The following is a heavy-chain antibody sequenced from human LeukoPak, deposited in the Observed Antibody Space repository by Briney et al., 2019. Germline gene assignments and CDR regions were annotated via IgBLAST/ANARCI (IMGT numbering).Heavy chain of an antibody. V-gene: IGHV4-59*01. D-gene: IGHD3-22*01. J-gene: IGHJ3*02. CDR3: ARGYYDARGDSNPFDI. Sequence: PSETLSLTCTVSGGSISSSYWSWIRQPPGRGLEWIGYTSHSGSTNYKPFLKSRVSISVDTSKNQFSLKLTSVTAADTAMYYCARGYYDARGDSNPFDIWGQGTMVTVSS. CDR1: GGSISSSY. CDR2: TSHSGST.